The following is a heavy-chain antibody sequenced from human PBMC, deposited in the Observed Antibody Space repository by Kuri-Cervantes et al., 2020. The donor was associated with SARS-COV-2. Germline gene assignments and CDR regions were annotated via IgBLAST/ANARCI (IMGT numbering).Heavy chain of an antibody. CDR2: ISSSSSSYI. CDR1: GFTFSSYS. V-gene: IGHV3-21*01. CDR3: ARDEEGGCSSTSCFLYGYGMDV. D-gene: IGHD2-2*01. J-gene: IGHJ6*02. Sequence: GGSLRLSCAASGFTFSSYSMNWVRQAPGKGLEWVSSISSSSSSYIYYADSVKGRFTISRDNAKNSLYLQMNSLRAEDTAVYYCARDEEGGCSSTSCFLYGYGMDVWGQGTTVTVSS.